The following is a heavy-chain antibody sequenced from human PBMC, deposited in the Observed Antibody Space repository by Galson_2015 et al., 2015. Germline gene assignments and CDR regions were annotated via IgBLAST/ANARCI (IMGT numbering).Heavy chain of an antibody. J-gene: IGHJ4*02. Sequence: VKVSCKASGYTFTSYAMHWVRQAPGQRLEWMGWINAGNGNTKYSQKFQGRVTITRDTSASTAYMELSSLRSEDTAVYYCATHSDRRDSNHEDAASLDYWGQGTLVTVSS. V-gene: IGHV1-3*01. CDR2: INAGNGNT. CDR1: GYTFTSYA. D-gene: IGHD4-11*01. CDR3: ATHSDRRDSNHEDAASLDY.